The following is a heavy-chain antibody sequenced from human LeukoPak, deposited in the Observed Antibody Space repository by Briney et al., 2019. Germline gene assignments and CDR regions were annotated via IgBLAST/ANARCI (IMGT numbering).Heavy chain of an antibody. J-gene: IGHJ4*02. CDR2: IYYSGST. Sequence: SETLSLTCTVSGGSISSYYWSWIRQPPGKGLEWIGYIYYSGSTNYNPSLKSRVTISVDTSKNQFSLKLSSVTAADTAVYYCAGANYGFLYYFDYWGQGTLVTVSS. V-gene: IGHV4-59*01. CDR3: AGANYGFLYYFDY. CDR1: GGSISSYY. D-gene: IGHD4/OR15-4a*01.